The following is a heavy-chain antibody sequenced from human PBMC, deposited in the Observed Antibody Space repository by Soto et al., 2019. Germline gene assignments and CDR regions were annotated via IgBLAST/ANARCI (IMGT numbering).Heavy chain of an antibody. CDR1: GFTFTKSG. CDR2: IGGSGRKT. V-gene: IGHV3-23*01. Sequence: GGSLRLSCAASGFTFTKSGMSWVRQAPGKGLEWVAGIGGSGRKTYYADSVKGRFSISRDNSKNSLFLQMNSLSADDTAIYYCAKDGLSDSPSAIDYWGLGTLVTVSS. CDR3: AKDGLSDSPSAIDY. J-gene: IGHJ4*02. D-gene: IGHD6-13*01.